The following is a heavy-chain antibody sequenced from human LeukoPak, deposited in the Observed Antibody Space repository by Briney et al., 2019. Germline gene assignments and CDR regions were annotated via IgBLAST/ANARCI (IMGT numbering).Heavy chain of an antibody. CDR2: IYYSGST. CDR3: ARAEHYYDSSGYYYTVDY. J-gene: IGHJ4*02. CDR1: GGSISSYY. D-gene: IGHD3-22*01. V-gene: IGHV4-59*01. Sequence: PSETLSLTCTVSGGSISSYYWSWIRQPPVKGLEWIGYIYYSGSTNYNPSLKSRVTISVDTSKNQFSLKLSSVTAADTAVYYCARAEHYYDSSGYYYTVDYWGQGTLVTVSS.